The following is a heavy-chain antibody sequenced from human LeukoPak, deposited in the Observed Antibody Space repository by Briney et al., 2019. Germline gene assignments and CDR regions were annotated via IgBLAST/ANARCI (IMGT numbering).Heavy chain of an antibody. CDR3: AREKYGMDV. V-gene: IGHV3-33*05. J-gene: IGHJ6*02. CDR1: GFTFSSYG. Sequence: GSLRLSCAASGFTFSSYGMHWVRQAPGKGLEWVAVTSSDLNVKLYADSVKGRFTISRDNAKNSLYLQMNSLRAEDTAVYYCAREKYGMDVWGQGTTVTVSS. CDR2: TSSDLNVK.